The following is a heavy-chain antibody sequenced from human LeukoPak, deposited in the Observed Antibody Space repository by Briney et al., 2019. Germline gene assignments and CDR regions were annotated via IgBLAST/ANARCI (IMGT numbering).Heavy chain of an antibody. V-gene: IGHV4-59*08. CDR3: ARGSYSSSWFDY. D-gene: IGHD6-13*01. CDR2: IYYSGST. CDR1: HDSISDYY. Sequence: SETLSLTCTVSHDSISDYYWSWIRQPPGKGLEWIGYIYYSGSTNYNPSLKSRVTISVDTSKNQFSLKLSSVTAADTAVYYCARGSYSSSWFDYWGQGTLVTVSS. J-gene: IGHJ4*02.